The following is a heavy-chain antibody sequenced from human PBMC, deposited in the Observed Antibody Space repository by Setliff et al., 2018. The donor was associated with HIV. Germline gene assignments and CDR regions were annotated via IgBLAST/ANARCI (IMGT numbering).Heavy chain of an antibody. CDR2: ISRDGNTI. CDR3: ARDKDEDYGSTSFDY. V-gene: IGHV3-11*01. J-gene: IGHJ4*02. D-gene: IGHD4-17*01. Sequence: PGGSLRLSCAASGFTFSDYYMSWLRQAPGKGLEWVSYISRDGNTIYYADSVKGRFTISRDNAKNPLYLQLNSLRPEDTAVYYCARDKDEDYGSTSFDYWGQGILVTVSS. CDR1: GFTFSDYY.